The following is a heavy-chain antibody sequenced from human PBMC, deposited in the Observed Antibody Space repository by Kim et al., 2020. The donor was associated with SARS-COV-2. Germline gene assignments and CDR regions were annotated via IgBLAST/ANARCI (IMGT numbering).Heavy chain of an antibody. Sequence: ASVKVSCKASGYTFTSYGISWVRQAPGQGLEGMGWISAYNGNTNYAQKLQGRVTMTTDTSTSTAYMELRSLRSDDTAVYYCARDRAAAGTYYYYYGMDVWGPGTTVTVSS. CDR3: ARDRAAAGTYYYYYGMDV. CDR2: ISAYNGNT. V-gene: IGHV1-18*01. D-gene: IGHD6-13*01. CDR1: GYTFTSYG. J-gene: IGHJ6*02.